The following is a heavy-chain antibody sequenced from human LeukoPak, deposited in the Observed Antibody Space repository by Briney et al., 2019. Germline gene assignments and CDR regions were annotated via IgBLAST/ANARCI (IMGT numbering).Heavy chain of an antibody. CDR2: GSGRGDKT. V-gene: IGHV3-23*01. CDR1: GFTFSDSA. CDR3: SKRVENIAGPFHW. D-gene: IGHD2/OR15-2a*01. J-gene: IGHJ4*02. Sequence: GGSLRLSCAASGFTFSDSAMSWVRQAPGPGLELVSGGSGRGDKTYYADSVKGRFTISRDNSKNTLRLQMNSLRDADTAVVYCSKRVENIAGPFHWWGQGTLASVS.